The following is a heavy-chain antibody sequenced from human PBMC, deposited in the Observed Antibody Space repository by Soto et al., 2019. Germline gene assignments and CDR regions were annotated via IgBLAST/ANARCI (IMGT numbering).Heavy chain of an antibody. CDR2: ISAYNGNT. V-gene: IGHV1-18*01. D-gene: IGHD2-2*01. CDR1: GYTFTIYG. CDR3: AREVVVVPAPMEVWFDP. Sequence: ASVKVSCKASGYTFTIYGISWVRQAPGQGLEWMGWISAYNGNTNYAQKLQGRVTMTTDTSTSTAYLELRSLRSDDTAVYYCAREVVVVPAPMEVWFDPWGQGTLVTVSS. J-gene: IGHJ5*02.